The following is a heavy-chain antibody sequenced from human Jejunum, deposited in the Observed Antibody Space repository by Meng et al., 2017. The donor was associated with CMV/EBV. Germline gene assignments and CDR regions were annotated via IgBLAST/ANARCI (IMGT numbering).Heavy chain of an antibody. Sequence: VPLVGAGGGVVQPGGSLCLSCAASGFSFSTFGMHWVRQAPGKGLEWVAFVQSDGSRQNYAASLKGRFTISRDNSKNTLSLQMNSLRVDDTAVYFCAKEVFGRSFFDYWGQGILVTVSS. CDR3: AKEVFGRSFFDY. V-gene: IGHV3-30*02. CDR1: GFSFSTFG. J-gene: IGHJ4*02. D-gene: IGHD1-26*01. CDR2: VQSDGSRQ.